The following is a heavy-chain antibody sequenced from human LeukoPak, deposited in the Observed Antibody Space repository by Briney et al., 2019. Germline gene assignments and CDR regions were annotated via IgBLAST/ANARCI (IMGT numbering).Heavy chain of an antibody. Sequence: ASVKVSCRASGYTLTSYGISWVRQAPGQGLEWMGWISAYKGNTNYAQKLQGRVTMTTDTSTSTAYMELRSLRSDDRAVYYCARVGRITIFGVVIITYAFDIWGQGTMVTVSS. CDR1: GYTLTSYG. D-gene: IGHD3-3*01. CDR2: ISAYKGNT. CDR3: ARVGRITIFGVVIITYAFDI. J-gene: IGHJ3*02. V-gene: IGHV1-18*01.